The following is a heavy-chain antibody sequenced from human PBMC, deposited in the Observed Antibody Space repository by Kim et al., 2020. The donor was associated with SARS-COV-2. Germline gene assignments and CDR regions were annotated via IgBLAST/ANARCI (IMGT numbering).Heavy chain of an antibody. V-gene: IGHV4-59*01. CDR3: AREQRGLIGGYYYYYGMDV. CDR1: GGSISSYY. D-gene: IGHD6-25*01. J-gene: IGHJ6*02. CDR2: IYYSGST. Sequence: SETLSLTCTVSGGSISSYYWSWIRQPPGKGLEWIGYIYYSGSTNYNPSLKSRVTISVDTSKNQFSLKLSSVTAADTAVYYCAREQRGLIGGYYYYYGMDVWGQGTTVTVSS.